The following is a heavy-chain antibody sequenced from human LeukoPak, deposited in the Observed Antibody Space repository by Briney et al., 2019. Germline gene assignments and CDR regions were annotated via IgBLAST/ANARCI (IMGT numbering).Heavy chain of an antibody. CDR2: VSGSGGNT. CDR1: GFTFSIYA. Sequence: GGSLRPSCAASGFTFSIYAMSWVRQAPGKGLEWVSAVSGSGGNTYYADSVKGRFTISRDNSKNTLYLQMSSLRAEDTAVYYCAKDGTPNARTYSQHWGQGTLVTVSS. V-gene: IGHV3-23*01. CDR3: AKDGTPNARTYSQH. D-gene: IGHD1-1*01. J-gene: IGHJ1*01.